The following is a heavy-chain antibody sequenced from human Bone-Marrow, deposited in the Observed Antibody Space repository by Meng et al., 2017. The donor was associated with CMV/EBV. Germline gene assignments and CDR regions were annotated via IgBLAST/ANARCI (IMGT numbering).Heavy chain of an antibody. V-gene: IGHV3-48*03. CDR3: GRDLRFSAWELRWFDP. CDR2: ISSSGSTI. J-gene: IGHJ5*02. CDR1: GFTFSSYE. D-gene: IGHD1-26*01. Sequence: GESLKISCAASGFTFSSYEMNWVRQAPGKGLDWVSYISSSGSTIYYADSVKGRFTISRDNAKNSLYLQMNSLRAEDAAVYYCGRDLRFSAWELRWFDPWGQGTLVTVSS.